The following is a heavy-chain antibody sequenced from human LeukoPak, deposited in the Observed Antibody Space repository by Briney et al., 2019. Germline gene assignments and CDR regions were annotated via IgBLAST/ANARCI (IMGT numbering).Heavy chain of an antibody. Sequence: GASVKVSCKASGYTFTSYGISWVRQAPGQGLEWMGWISAYNGNTNYAQKLQGRVTMTTDTSTSTAYMELRSLRSDDTAVYYCARERLSYGDYGDFDYWGQGTLVTVSS. V-gene: IGHV1-18*01. J-gene: IGHJ4*02. CDR3: ARERLSYGDYGDFDY. CDR1: GYTFTSYG. CDR2: ISAYNGNT. D-gene: IGHD4-17*01.